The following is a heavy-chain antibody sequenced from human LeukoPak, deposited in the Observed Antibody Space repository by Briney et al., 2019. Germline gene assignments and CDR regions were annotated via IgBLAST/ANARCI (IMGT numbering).Heavy chain of an antibody. CDR2: ISSSGSTI. Sequence: GGSLRLSCAASGFTFSDYYMSWIRQAPGKGLEWVSYISSSGSTIYYADSVKGRFTISRDNAKNSLYLQMNSLRAEDTAVYYCAKGSSSWVYYYYGMDVWGQGTTVTVSS. CDR3: AKGSSSWVYYYYGMDV. V-gene: IGHV3-11*01. J-gene: IGHJ6*02. CDR1: GFTFSDYY. D-gene: IGHD6-13*01.